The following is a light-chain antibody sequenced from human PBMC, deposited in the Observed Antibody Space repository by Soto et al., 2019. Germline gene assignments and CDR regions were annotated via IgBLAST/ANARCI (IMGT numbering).Light chain of an antibody. CDR2: RNN. Sequence: QSVLTQPPSASGTPGQRVTISCSGSSSNIGSNYVYWYQQLPGTAPKLLIYRNNQRPSGVPDRFSGANSGASASLAISGLRSEDEADYDCAAWDDSLSGVVFGGGTKLTVL. J-gene: IGLJ2*01. CDR3: AAWDDSLSGVV. V-gene: IGLV1-47*01. CDR1: SSNIGSNY.